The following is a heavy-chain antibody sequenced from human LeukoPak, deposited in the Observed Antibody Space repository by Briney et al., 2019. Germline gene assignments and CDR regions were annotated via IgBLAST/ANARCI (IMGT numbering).Heavy chain of an antibody. CDR3: ARGLVMGRAGPLGRGWFDP. CDR2: MNPNSGST. D-gene: IGHD3-10*01. Sequence: ASVKVSCKASGYTFTSYDINWVRQATGQGLEWMGWMNPNSGSTGYAQKFQGRVTITRNTSISTAYMELSSLRSEDTAVYYCARGLVMGRAGPLGRGWFDPWGQGTLVTVSS. V-gene: IGHV1-8*03. CDR1: GYTFTSYD. J-gene: IGHJ5*02.